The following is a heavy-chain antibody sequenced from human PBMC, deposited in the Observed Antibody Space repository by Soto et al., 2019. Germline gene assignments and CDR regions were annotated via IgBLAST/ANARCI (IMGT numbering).Heavy chain of an antibody. J-gene: IGHJ5*02. D-gene: IGHD4-17*01. Sequence: SETLSLTCAVSGGSISSYYWSWIRQPPGKGLEWIGYIYYSGSTNYNPSLKSRVTISVDTSKNQFSLKLSSVTAADTAVYYCAGGDYGWFDPWGQGTLVTVSS. CDR1: GGSISSYY. V-gene: IGHV4-59*01. CDR3: AGGDYGWFDP. CDR2: IYYSGST.